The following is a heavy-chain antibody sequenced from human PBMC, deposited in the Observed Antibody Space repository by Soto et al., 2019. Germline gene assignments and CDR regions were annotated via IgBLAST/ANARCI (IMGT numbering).Heavy chain of an antibody. V-gene: IGHV1-69*13. CDR3: ARGYDFWSGYYRYYYGMDV. Sequence: SVEVSCKACGGTFSSYAISWVRQAPGQGLEWMGGIIPIFGTANYAQKFQCRVTITADESTSTAYMELSSLRSEDTAVYYCARGYDFWSGYYRYYYGMDVWGQGTKVTVSS. J-gene: IGHJ6*02. D-gene: IGHD3-3*01. CDR2: IIPIFGTA. CDR1: GGTFSSYA.